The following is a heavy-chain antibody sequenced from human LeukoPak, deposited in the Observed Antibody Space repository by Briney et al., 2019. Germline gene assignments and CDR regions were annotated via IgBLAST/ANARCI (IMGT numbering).Heavy chain of an antibody. CDR2: IDWDDDR. J-gene: IGHJ3*01. CDR1: GFSLSTSGMC. CDR3: ARIRAMATSD. Sequence: SGPALVKPTQTLTLTCTFSGFSLSTSGMCVSWIRQPPGKALEWLARIDWDDDRYYSTPLKTRLTISKDTSKNQVVLTMTNMDPVDTATHYCARIRAMATSDWGQGTMVTVSS. D-gene: IGHD5-24*01. V-gene: IGHV2-70*11.